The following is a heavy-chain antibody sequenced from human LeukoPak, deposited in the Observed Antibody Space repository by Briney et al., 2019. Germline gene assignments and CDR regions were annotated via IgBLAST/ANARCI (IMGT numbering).Heavy chain of an antibody. D-gene: IGHD1-26*01. CDR1: GFIFDDYA. J-gene: IGHJ4*02. Sequence: GGSLRLSCAASGFIFDDYAMYWVRQAPGKGLEWVSGISWNSRIIDYADSVKGRFTISRDNAKTSLYLQMNSLTTEDTAFYYCARLTGAASGTYYFDFWGQGTLVTASS. V-gene: IGHV3-9*01. CDR2: ISWNSRII. CDR3: ARLTGAASGTYYFDF.